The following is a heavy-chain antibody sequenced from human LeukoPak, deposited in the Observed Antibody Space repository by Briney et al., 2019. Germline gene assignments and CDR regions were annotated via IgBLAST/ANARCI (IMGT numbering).Heavy chain of an antibody. CDR3: ARETRQRGYCSGGSCYGLWFDP. V-gene: IGHV3-9*01. Sequence: GGSLRLSCAASGFTFDDYAMHWVRQAPGKGLEWVSGISWNSGSIGYADSVKGRFTISRDNAKNSLYLQMNSLRAEDTAVYYCARETRQRGYCSGGSCYGLWFDPWGQGTLVTVSS. D-gene: IGHD2-15*01. J-gene: IGHJ5*02. CDR1: GFTFDDYA. CDR2: ISWNSGSI.